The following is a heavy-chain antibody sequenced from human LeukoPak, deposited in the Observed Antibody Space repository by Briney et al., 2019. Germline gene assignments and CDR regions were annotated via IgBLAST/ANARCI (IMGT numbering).Heavy chain of an antibody. V-gene: IGHV4-59*08. CDR2: IYYSGST. CDR1: GGSISSYY. Sequence: SETLSLTCTVSGGSISSYYWSWIRQPPGKGLEWIGYIYYSGSTNYNPSLKSRVTISVDTSKNQFSLKLSSVTAADTAVYYCARLYRATDAFDIWGQGTMVTISS. J-gene: IGHJ3*02. CDR3: ARLYRATDAFDI. D-gene: IGHD1-26*01.